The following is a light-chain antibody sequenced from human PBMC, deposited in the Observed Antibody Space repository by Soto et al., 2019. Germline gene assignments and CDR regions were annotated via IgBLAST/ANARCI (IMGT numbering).Light chain of an antibody. CDR1: SSNIGTNT. Sequence: QSVLTQPPSASGTPRQRVTISCSGSSSNIGTNTINWYQQLPGTAPRVLIYSNNQRPSGVPDRFSGSKSGTSASLAISGLQSEDEADYYCVAWDDSLNGPVFGGGTKLTVL. V-gene: IGLV1-44*01. CDR3: VAWDDSLNGPV. CDR2: SNN. J-gene: IGLJ2*01.